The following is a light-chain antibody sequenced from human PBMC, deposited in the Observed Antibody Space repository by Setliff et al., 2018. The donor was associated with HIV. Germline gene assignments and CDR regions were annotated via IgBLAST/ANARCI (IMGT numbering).Light chain of an antibody. V-gene: IGLV2-11*01. Sequence: QSALNQPRSVSGSPGQSVTISCTGTNTNIGTYDYVSWYQQHPDKAPKLVIYSVNKRPSGVPDRFSGSKSGNTASLTISGLQTEDEADYYCNSYSGDSSFALFGGGTKVTVL. J-gene: IGLJ2*01. CDR2: SVN. CDR1: NTNIGTYDY. CDR3: NSYSGDSSFAL.